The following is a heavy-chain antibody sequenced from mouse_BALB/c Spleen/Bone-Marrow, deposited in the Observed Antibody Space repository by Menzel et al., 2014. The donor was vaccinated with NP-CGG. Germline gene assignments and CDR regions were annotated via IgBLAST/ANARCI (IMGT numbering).Heavy chain of an antibody. J-gene: IGHJ1*01. V-gene: IGHV7-3*02. CDR1: GFTFTDYY. CDR3: ARDENVGIYWYFDV. Sequence: EVKLMESGGGLVQPGGSLRLSCAPSGFTFTDYYMSWVRQPPRKALEWLGFIRNKAKGYTTDYSASVKGRFTISRDNSQSISYLQMNTLRAEDSATYFCARDENVGIYWYFDVWGAGTTVTVSS. CDR2: IRNKAKGYTT.